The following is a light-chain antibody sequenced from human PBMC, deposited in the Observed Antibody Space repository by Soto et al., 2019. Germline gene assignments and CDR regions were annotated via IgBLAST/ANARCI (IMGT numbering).Light chain of an antibody. Sequence: DIQMTQSPSTLSASVGDRVTITCRASQSVNIWLAWYQQKPGKAPKLLIYKASSLESGVPSRFSGSGSGTEFTLTISSLQPDDFATYYCQQYNTYSRTFGQVTKVEIK. CDR1: QSVNIW. CDR2: KAS. J-gene: IGKJ1*01. V-gene: IGKV1-5*03. CDR3: QQYNTYSRT.